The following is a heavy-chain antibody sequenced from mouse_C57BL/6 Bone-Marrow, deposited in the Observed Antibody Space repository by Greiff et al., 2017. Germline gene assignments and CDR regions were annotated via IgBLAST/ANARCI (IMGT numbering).Heavy chain of an antibody. CDR1: GFTFSSYA. V-gene: IGHV5-9-1*02. CDR3: TRELYYGNYYAMDY. D-gene: IGHD2-1*01. J-gene: IGHJ4*01. Sequence: EVKLMESGEGLVKPGGSLKLSCAASGFTFSSYAMSWVRQTPEKRLEWVAYISSGGDYIYYADTVKGRFTISRDNARNTLYLQMSSLKSEDTAMYYCTRELYYGNYYAMDYWGQGTSVTVSS. CDR2: ISSGGDYI.